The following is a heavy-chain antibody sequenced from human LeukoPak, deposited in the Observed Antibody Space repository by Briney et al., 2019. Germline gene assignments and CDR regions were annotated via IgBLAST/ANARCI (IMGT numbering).Heavy chain of an antibody. CDR3: ARTMEGYCSGGSCYQYSYYMDV. CDR2: IYSSGTT. CDR1: GGSISNYY. V-gene: IGHV4-59*01. Sequence: TSETLSLTCTVSGGSISNYYWNWIRQPPGKGLEWIGFIYSSGTTNYNPSLKSRLSFSIDTSKDQFSLKLTSMTAADTAVYYCARTMEGYCSGGSCYQYSYYMDVWGKGTTVTVSS. D-gene: IGHD2-15*01. J-gene: IGHJ6*03.